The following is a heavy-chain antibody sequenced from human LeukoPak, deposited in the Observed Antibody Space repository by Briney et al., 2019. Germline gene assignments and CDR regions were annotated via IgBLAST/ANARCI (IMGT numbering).Heavy chain of an antibody. CDR3: ARAPPYYYDSSGFDY. J-gene: IGHJ4*02. D-gene: IGHD3-22*01. CDR2: IYYSGST. CDR1: GGSFSGYY. V-gene: IGHV4-34*01. Sequence: SETLSLTCAMYGGSFSGYYWGWIRQPPGKGLEWIGSIYYSGSTYYNPSLKSRVTISVDTSKNQFSLKLSSVTAADTAVYYCARAPPYYYDSSGFDYWGQGTLVTVSS.